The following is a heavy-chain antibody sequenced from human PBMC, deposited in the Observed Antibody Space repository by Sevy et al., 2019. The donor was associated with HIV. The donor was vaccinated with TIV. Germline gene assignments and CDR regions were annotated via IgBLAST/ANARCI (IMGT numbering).Heavy chain of an antibody. CDR2: ISGSGAST. D-gene: IGHD3-22*01. Sequence: GGSLRLSCAASGFTFRTYAMTWVRQAPGKGLDWDSAISGSGASTYYADSVKGRFTISRDNSKNTLYLQMNSLRAEDTAVYYCAKEGGGYNYDSSGLLDNWGQGTLVTVSS. CDR3: AKEGGGYNYDSSGLLDN. V-gene: IGHV3-23*01. CDR1: GFTFRTYA. J-gene: IGHJ4*02.